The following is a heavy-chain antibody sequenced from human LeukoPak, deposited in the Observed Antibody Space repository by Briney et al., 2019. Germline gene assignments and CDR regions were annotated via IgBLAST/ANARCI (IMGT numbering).Heavy chain of an antibody. CDR2: IYYSGST. V-gene: IGHV4-59*08. Sequence: SETLSLTCAVYGGSISSYYWSWIRQPPGKGLEWIGYIYYSGSTNYNPSLKSRVTISVDTSKNQFSLKLSSVTAADTAVYYCARGWGSTTFDYWGQGTLVTVSS. D-gene: IGHD3-16*01. CDR3: ARGWGSTTFDY. CDR1: GGSISSYY. J-gene: IGHJ4*02.